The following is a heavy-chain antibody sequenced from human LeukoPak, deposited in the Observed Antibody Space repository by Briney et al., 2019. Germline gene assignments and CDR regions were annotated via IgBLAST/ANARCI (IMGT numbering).Heavy chain of an antibody. J-gene: IGHJ4*02. D-gene: IGHD5-18*01. CDR2: IYYSGST. CDR1: GGSISSYY. Sequence: SETLSLTCTVSGGSISSYYWSWIRQPPGKGLEWIGYIYYSGSTNYNPSLKSRVTISVDTSKNQFSLKLSSVTAADTAVYYCARVDDVDTAMVLGYWGQGTLVTVS. V-gene: IGHV4-59*01. CDR3: ARVDDVDTAMVLGY.